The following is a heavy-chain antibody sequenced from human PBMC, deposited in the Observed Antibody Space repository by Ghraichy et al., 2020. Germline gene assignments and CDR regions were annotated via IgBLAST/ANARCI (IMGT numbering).Heavy chain of an antibody. CDR2: ISWNSGSI. CDR3: AKGVYGMDV. V-gene: IGHV3-9*01. CDR1: GFTFDDYA. Sequence: GESLRLSCAASGFTFDDYAMHWVRQAPGKGLEWVSGISWNSGSIGYADSVKGRFTISRDNAKNSLYLQMNSLRAEDTALYYCAKGVYGMDVWGQGTTVTVSS. J-gene: IGHJ6*02.